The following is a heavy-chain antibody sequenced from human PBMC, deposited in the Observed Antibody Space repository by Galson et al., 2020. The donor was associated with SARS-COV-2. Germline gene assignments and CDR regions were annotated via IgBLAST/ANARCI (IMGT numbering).Heavy chain of an antibody. V-gene: IGHV3-21*01. J-gene: IGHJ6*02. Sequence: GGSLRLSCEVSGFTFNSYTMTWVRQAPGKGPEWVSSISSNSEYIYYEDSLKGRFTISRDNAKNSLYLQINSLRAEDTAVYYCAREASWDMFGMDVWGQGTTVTVSS. CDR3: AREASWDMFGMDV. CDR1: GFTFNSYT. D-gene: IGHD1-26*01. CDR2: ISSNSEYI.